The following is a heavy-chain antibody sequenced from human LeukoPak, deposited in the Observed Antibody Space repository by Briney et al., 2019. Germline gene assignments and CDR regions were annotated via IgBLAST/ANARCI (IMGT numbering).Heavy chain of an antibody. V-gene: IGHV1-69*06. CDR2: IIPIFGTA. J-gene: IGHJ6*04. D-gene: IGHD3-10*01. CDR3: ARDGSGSCRGLDYYYYGMDV. Sequence: SVKVSCKASGGTFSSYAISWVRQAPGQGLEWMGGIIPIFGTANYAQKFQGRVTITADKSTSTAYMELSSLRSEDTAVYYCARDGSGSCRGLDYYYYGMDVWGKGTTVTVSS. CDR1: GGTFSSYA.